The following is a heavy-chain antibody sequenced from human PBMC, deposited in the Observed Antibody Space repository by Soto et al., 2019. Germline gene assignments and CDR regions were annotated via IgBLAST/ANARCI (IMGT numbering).Heavy chain of an antibody. V-gene: IGHV1-3*01. CDR1: GYTFTSYA. Sequence: QVQLVQSGAEVKKPGASVKVSCKASGYTFTSYAMHWVRQAPGQRLEWMGWINAGNGNAEFSQKFQGRVTITRDTSANTASMELTSLRSEDTAVYYCARDGSPNSDAHSNYKYWGQGTVVTVSS. J-gene: IGHJ4*02. D-gene: IGHD3-10*01. CDR2: INAGNGNA. CDR3: ARDGSPNSDAHSNYKY.